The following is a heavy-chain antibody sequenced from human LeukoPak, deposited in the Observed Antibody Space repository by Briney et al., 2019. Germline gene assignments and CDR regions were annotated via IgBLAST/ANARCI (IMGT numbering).Heavy chain of an antibody. CDR1: GGTFSSYA. J-gene: IGHJ4*02. CDR2: IIPIFGTA. Sequence: SVKVSCKASGGTFSSYAISWVRQAPGQGLEWMGGIIPIFGTANYAQKFQGRVTITTDGSTSTAYMELSSLRSEDTAVYYCARWGQNYDILTRYSKGFDYWGQGTLVTVSS. V-gene: IGHV1-69*05. D-gene: IGHD3-9*01. CDR3: ARWGQNYDILTRYSKGFDY.